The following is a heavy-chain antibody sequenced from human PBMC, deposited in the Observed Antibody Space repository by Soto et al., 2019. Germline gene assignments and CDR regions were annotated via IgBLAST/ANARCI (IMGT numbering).Heavy chain of an antibody. CDR2: MNPGSGDT. CDR1: GYTFTNND. D-gene: IGHD5-18*01. J-gene: IGHJ5*02. CDR3: ARMESFGSLNWFDP. Sequence: ASVKVSCKASGYTFTNNDVSWVRQATGQGLEWMGWMNPGSGDTGYAQKFQGRVTMTRDISIATAYMELNSLTYEDTAIYYCARMESFGSLNWFDPWGQGTLVTVS. V-gene: IGHV1-8*02.